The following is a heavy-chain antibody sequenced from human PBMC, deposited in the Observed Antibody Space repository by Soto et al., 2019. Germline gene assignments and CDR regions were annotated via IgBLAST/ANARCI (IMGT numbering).Heavy chain of an antibody. V-gene: IGHV3-23*01. Sequence: EVQLLESGGGLVQPGASLRLSCAASGFTFSSYAMSWVRQAPGKGLEWVSVISGSDDSTYYADSVKGRFTISRDYSKNTLYLQMNSLRAEDTAVYYCAKRSSSSTFDYWGQGTLVTVSS. CDR1: GFTFSSYA. CDR2: ISGSDDST. D-gene: IGHD6-6*01. CDR3: AKRSSSSTFDY. J-gene: IGHJ4*02.